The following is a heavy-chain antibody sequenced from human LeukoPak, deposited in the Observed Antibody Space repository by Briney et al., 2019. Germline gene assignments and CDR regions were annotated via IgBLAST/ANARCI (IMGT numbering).Heavy chain of an antibody. CDR2: IYDSGSV. V-gene: IGHV4-59*01. CDR1: GGSISGYF. CDR3: ARVSFNRDEIDGFAY. J-gene: IGHJ4*02. D-gene: IGHD5-24*01. Sequence: SETLSLTCTVSGGSISGYFWNWIRQPPGKGLEWIGYIYDSGSVKYNPSLKSRVTISEDASKNQFSLRLRSVTAADTAVYYCARVSFNRDEIDGFAYGGRGTLVTVS.